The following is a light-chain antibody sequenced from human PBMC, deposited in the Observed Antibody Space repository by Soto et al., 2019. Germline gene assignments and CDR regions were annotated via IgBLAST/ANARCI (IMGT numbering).Light chain of an antibody. V-gene: IGKV3-11*01. CDR3: QQRSNWIT. CDR1: QSVSTY. J-gene: IGKJ5*01. CDR2: DAS. Sequence: EIVLPQSPATLSLSPGERATLSCRASQSVSTYLGWYQQKPGQVPRLLIYDASNRATGIPARFSGSGSGTDFTLTISSLKSEDFAVYYWQQRSNWITFGQGTRLDIK.